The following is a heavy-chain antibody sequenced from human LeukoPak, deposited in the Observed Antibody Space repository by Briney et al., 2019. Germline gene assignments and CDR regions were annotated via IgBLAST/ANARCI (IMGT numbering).Heavy chain of an antibody. Sequence: TSQTLSLTCTVSGGSISSGGYYWSWIRQHQGKGLEWIGYIYKSGSTYYNPSLRSRLTISLDTSKNQLSLKLSSVTAADTAMYYCARDLGYYYDSPYFDYWGQGALVTVSS. D-gene: IGHD3-22*01. CDR1: GGSISSGGYY. CDR2: IYKSGST. V-gene: IGHV4-31*03. J-gene: IGHJ4*02. CDR3: ARDLGYYYDSPYFDY.